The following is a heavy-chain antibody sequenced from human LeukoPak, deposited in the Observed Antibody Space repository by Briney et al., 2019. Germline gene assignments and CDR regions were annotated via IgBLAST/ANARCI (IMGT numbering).Heavy chain of an antibody. CDR2: INHSGST. CDR3: AREEVAVAFDY. V-gene: IGHV4-34*01. D-gene: IGHD6-19*01. CDR1: GGSFSGYY. J-gene: IGHJ4*02. Sequence: SETLSLTCAVYGGSFSGYYRSWIRQPPGKGLEWIGEINHSGSTNYNPSLKSRVTISVDTSKNQFSLKLSSVTAADTAVYYCAREEVAVAFDYWGQGTLVTVSS.